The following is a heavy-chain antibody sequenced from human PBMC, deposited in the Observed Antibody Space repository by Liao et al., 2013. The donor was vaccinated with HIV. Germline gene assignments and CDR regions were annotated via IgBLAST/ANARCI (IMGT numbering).Heavy chain of an antibody. CDR3: ARDGAEYFQD. J-gene: IGHJ1*01. Sequence: QVQLQESGPGLVKPSETLSLTCTVSGGSISDFYWSWIRQPAGKGLEWIGRIYASGSTNYNPSLKKSSHHVSRPVPRSSSPSEVRSVTAADTAVYYCARDGAEYFQDWAEGDPRSPSP. CDR2: IYASGST. V-gene: IGHV4-4*07. CDR1: GGSISDFY.